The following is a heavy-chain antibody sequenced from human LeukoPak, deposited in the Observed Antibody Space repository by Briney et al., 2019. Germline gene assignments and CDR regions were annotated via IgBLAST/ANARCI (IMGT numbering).Heavy chain of an antibody. V-gene: IGHV3-30*02. CDR2: IRYDGSNK. D-gene: IGHD2-8*01. CDR3: AKDHCTNGVCYTDY. Sequence: PGGSLRLSCAASGFTLSSYGMHWVRQAPGKGLEWVAFIRYDGSNKYYADSMKGRFTISRDNSKNTLSLQMNSLRGEDTAIYYCAKDHCTNGVCYTDYWGQGTLVTVSS. CDR1: GFTLSSYG. J-gene: IGHJ4*02.